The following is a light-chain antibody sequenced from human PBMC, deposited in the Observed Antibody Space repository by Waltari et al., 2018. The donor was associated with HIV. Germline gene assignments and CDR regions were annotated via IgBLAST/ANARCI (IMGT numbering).Light chain of an antibody. J-gene: IGKJ4*01. V-gene: IGKV4-1*01. CDR1: QSVLYSSNNKNY. CDR2: WAS. Sequence: DIVMTQSPDSLAVSLGERATINCKSSQSVLYSSNNKNYLAWYQQKPGQPPKLLIYWASTRESGVPDRFSGSGSGTDFTLTISSLQAEDVAVYYCQQYYSTHSALTFGGGTKVEIK. CDR3: QQYYSTHSALT.